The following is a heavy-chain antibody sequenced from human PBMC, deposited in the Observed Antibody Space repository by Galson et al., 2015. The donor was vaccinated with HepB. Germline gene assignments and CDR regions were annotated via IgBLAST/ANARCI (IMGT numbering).Heavy chain of an antibody. J-gene: IGHJ4*02. V-gene: IGHV3-53*01. CDR3: ARGYSRSWYSGLGY. CDR1: GFTVSSNY. CDR2: IYSGGST. Sequence: SLRLSCAASGFTVSSNYMTWVRQAPGKGLEWVSVIYSGGSTDYADSVRGRFTLSRDNSTNTLYLQMNSLRAGDTAVYYCARGYSRSWYSGLGYWGQGTLVTVSS. D-gene: IGHD6-13*01.